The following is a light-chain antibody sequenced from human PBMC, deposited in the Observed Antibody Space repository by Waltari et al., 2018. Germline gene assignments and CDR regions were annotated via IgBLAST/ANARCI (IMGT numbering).Light chain of an antibody. CDR2: DVS. CDR3: SSQSSNNVVL. Sequence: QSALTQPASVSGSPGQSVTIFCTGTSNDVGGYNSVSRYQEHPGQAPRVIIYDVSDRPSGVSDRFSGSQSGNTASLTISGLQAEDEADYYCSSQSSNNVVLFGGGTKLTVL. CDR1: SNDVGGYNS. V-gene: IGLV2-14*01. J-gene: IGLJ2*01.